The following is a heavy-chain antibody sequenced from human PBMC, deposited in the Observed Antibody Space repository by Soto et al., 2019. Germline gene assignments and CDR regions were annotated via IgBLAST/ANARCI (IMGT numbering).Heavy chain of an antibody. CDR3: ARHIAVAGPDYYYYGMDV. CDR2: IDPSDSYT. CDR1: GYSFTSYW. D-gene: IGHD6-19*01. J-gene: IGHJ6*02. V-gene: IGHV5-10-1*01. Sequence: PGESLKISCKGSGYSFTSYWISWVRQMPGKGLGWMGRIDPSDSYTNYSPSFQGHVTISADKSISTAYLQWSSLKASDTAMYYCARHIAVAGPDYYYYGMDVWGQGTTVTVSS.